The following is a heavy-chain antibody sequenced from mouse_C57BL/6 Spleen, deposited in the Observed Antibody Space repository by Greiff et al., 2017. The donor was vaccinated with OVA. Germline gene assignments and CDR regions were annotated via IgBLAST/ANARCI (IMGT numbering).Heavy chain of an antibody. CDR3: TRKGWGNWAYAMDY. CDR2: IDPETGGT. CDR1: GYTFTDYE. V-gene: IGHV1-15*01. Sequence: VQLQQSGAELVRPGASVTLSCKASGYTFTDYEMHWVKQTPVHGLEWIGAIDPETGGTAYNQKFKGKAILTADKSSSTAYMELRSLTSEDSAVYYCTRKGWGNWAYAMDYWGQGTSVTVSS. J-gene: IGHJ4*01. D-gene: IGHD4-1*01.